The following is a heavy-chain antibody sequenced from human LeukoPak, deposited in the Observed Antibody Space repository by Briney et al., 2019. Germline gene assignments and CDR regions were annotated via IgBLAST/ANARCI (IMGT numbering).Heavy chain of an antibody. D-gene: IGHD3-16*01. J-gene: IGHJ4*02. CDR2: ISVSGGST. CDR3: AKDPGYFGG. V-gene: IGHV3-23*01. Sequence: PGGSLRLSCAASGFTLSSYAMTWVSQAPGKGLEWVSAISVSGGSTYYADSVKGRFTISRDNSKNTLYLQMNSLRADDTALYYCAKDPGYFGGWGQGTLVTVSS. CDR1: GFTLSSYA.